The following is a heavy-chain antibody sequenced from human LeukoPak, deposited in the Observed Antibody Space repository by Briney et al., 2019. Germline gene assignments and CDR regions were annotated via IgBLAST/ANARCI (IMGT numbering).Heavy chain of an antibody. D-gene: IGHD6-13*01. V-gene: IGHV4-34*01. CDR1: GGSFSGYY. Sequence: SGTLSLTCAVYGGSFSGYYWSWIRQPPGKGLEWIGEINHSGSTNYNPSLKSRVTISVDTSKNQFSLKLSSVTAADTAVYYCARGLMMAVAGRGEFHYWGQGTLVTVSS. CDR2: INHSGST. J-gene: IGHJ4*02. CDR3: ARGLMMAVAGRGEFHY.